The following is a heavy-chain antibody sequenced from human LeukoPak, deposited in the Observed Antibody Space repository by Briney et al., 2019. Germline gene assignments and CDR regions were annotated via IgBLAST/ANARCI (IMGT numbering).Heavy chain of an antibody. CDR3: ARGGKSGYCSSTSCSENYNWFDP. J-gene: IGHJ5*02. CDR1: GYTFTGYY. Sequence: ASVKVSCKASGYTFTGYYMHWVRQAPGQGLEWMGWINPNSGGTNYAQKFQGRVTMTRDPSISTAYMELSRLRSDDTAVYYCARGGKSGYCSSTSCSENYNWFDPWGQGTLVTVSS. V-gene: IGHV1-2*02. CDR2: INPNSGGT. D-gene: IGHD2-2*03.